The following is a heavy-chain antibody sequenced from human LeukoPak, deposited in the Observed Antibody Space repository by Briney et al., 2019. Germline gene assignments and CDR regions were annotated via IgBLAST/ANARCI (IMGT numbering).Heavy chain of an antibody. CDR2: ISSSSTI. J-gene: IGHJ4*02. Sequence: GGSLRLSCAASGFTFSSYSMNWVRQAPGKGLEWVSYISSSSTIYYADSVKGRITISIDNAKSSLYLQMNSLRDEDTAVYYCAMTGSYRQRGDYWGQGTLVTVSS. CDR3: AMTGSYRQRGDY. D-gene: IGHD1-26*01. V-gene: IGHV3-48*02. CDR1: GFTFSSYS.